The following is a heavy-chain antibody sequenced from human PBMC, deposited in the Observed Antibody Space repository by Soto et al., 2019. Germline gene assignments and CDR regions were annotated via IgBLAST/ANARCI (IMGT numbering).Heavy chain of an antibody. V-gene: IGHV3-30-3*01. Sequence: PGGSLRLSCAASGFTFSSYAMHWVRQAPGKGLEWVAVISYDGSNKYYADSVKGRFTISRDNSKNTLYLQMNSLRAEDTAVYYCASAGSSIPARSLNDLNEYWGKGTLVIASS. CDR2: ISYDGSNK. CDR1: GFTFSSYA. CDR3: ASAGSSIPARSLNDLNEY. J-gene: IGHJ4*02. D-gene: IGHD6-6*01.